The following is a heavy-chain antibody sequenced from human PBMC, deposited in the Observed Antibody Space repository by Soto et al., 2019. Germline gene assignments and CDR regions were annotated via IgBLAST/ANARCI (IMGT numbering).Heavy chain of an antibody. CDR3: VKAEWDIVVVPAAIDY. J-gene: IGHJ4*02. CDR1: GFTFSSYA. Sequence: EVQLLESGGGLVQPGGSLRLSCAASGFTFSSYAMSWVRQAPGKGLEWVSAISGSGGSTYYADSVKGRFTISRNNSKNTLYLQMNSLRAEDTAVYYCVKAEWDIVVVPAAIDYWGQGTLVTVSS. V-gene: IGHV3-23*01. CDR2: ISGSGGST. D-gene: IGHD2-2*01.